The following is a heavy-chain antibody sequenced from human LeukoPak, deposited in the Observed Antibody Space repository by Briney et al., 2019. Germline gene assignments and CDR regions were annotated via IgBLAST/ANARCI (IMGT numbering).Heavy chain of an antibody. J-gene: IGHJ6*03. CDR3: AKAPPRSYCSGGSCYPYHYYYMDV. CDR1: GFTFSSYG. D-gene: IGHD2-15*01. V-gene: IGHV3-30*02. Sequence: GGSLRLSCAASGFTFSSYGMHWVRQAPGKGLEWVAFIRYDGSNKYYADSVKGRFTISRDNSKNTLYLQMNSLRAEDTAVYYCAKAPPRSYCSGGSCYPYHYYYMDVWGKGTTVTISS. CDR2: IRYDGSNK.